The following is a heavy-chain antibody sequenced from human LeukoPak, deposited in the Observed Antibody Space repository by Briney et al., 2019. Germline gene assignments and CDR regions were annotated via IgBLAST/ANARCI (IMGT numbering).Heavy chain of an antibody. Sequence: GGSLRLSCAASGFTFSGYWMSWVRQAPGKGLEWVANIKQDGSEKYYVDSVKGRFTISRDNAKNSLYLQMNSLRAEDTAVYYCARGGELFDYWGQGTLVTVSS. CDR2: IKQDGSEK. CDR1: GFTFSGYW. CDR3: ARGGELFDY. J-gene: IGHJ4*02. V-gene: IGHV3-7*01. D-gene: IGHD1-26*01.